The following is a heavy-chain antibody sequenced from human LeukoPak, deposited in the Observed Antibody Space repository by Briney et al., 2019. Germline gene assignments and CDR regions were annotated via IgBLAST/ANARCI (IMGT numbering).Heavy chain of an antibody. CDR1: GFTFSDYA. CDR3: AKSSLPENYYYYGMDV. CDR2: ISASGIAT. J-gene: IGHJ6*02. V-gene: IGHV3-23*01. Sequence: GGSLRLSCEASGFTFSDYALSWVRQAPGMGPECVSAISASGIATYYAESVKGRFSISRDNSRSSLYLQMNSLRADDTAVYYCAKSSLPENYYYYGMDVRGQGTTVTVSS.